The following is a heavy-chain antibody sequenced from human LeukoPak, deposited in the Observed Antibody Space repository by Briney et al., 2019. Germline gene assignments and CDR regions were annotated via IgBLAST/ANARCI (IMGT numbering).Heavy chain of an antibody. CDR3: AKDGGYYYDSSDH. V-gene: IGHV3-23*01. J-gene: IGHJ4*02. Sequence: GGSLRLSCAASGFTFSSYAMSWVRQAPGKGLEWVSAISGSGGSTYYADSVKGRFTISRDNSTNTLYLQMHSLRAEDTAVYYCAKDGGYYYDSSDHWGQGTLVTVSS. D-gene: IGHD3-22*01. CDR2: ISGSGGST. CDR1: GFTFSSYA.